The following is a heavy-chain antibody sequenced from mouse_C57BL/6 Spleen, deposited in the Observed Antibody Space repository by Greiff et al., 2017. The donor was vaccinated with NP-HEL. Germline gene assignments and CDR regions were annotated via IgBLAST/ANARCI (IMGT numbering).Heavy chain of an antibody. CDR2: INPNNGGT. V-gene: IGHV1-18*01. D-gene: IGHD1-1*01. CDR1: GYTFTDYN. J-gene: IGHJ4*01. CDR3: ARGRGVNYYGSSYYAMDY. Sequence: EVQLQQSGPELVKPGASVKIPCKASGYTFTDYNMDWVKQSHGKSLEWIGDINPNNGGTIYNQKFKGKATLTVDKSSSTAYMELRSLTSEDTAVYYCARGRGVNYYGSSYYAMDYWGQGTSVTVSS.